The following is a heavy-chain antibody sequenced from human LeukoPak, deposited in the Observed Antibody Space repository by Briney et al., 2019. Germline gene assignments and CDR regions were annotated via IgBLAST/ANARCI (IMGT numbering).Heavy chain of an antibody. CDR3: ARDRFWSGYYIVDY. J-gene: IGHJ4*02. D-gene: IGHD3-3*01. V-gene: IGHV3-7*01. CDR1: GFTFSSYW. Sequence: GGSLGLSCAASGFTFSSYWMSWVRQAPGKGLEWVANIKQDGSEKYYVDSVKGRFNISRDNAKNSLYLQMNSLRAEDTVVYYCARDRFWSGYYIVDYWGQGTLVTVSS. CDR2: IKQDGSEK.